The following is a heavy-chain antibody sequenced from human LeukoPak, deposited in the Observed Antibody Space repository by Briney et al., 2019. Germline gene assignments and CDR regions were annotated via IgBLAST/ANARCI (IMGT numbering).Heavy chain of an antibody. V-gene: IGHV3-23*01. CDR1: GLTFSCYA. D-gene: IGHD3/OR15-3a*01. Sequence: GGSLTLSCAGSGLTFSCYAMSWVRQAPGKGLEWVSAISGSGGSTYYPDSVKRRFTISRDNSKNTLYLQMNSLTAEDTAVYYCAKSFLEREATGYYTVCPDYWGQGTLVTVSS. J-gene: IGHJ4*02. CDR3: AKSFLEREATGYYTVCPDY. CDR2: ISGSGGST.